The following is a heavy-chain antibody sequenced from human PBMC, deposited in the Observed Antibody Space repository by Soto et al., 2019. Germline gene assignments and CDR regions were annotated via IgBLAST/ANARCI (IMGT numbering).Heavy chain of an antibody. Sequence: ASVKVSCKASGYTFTSYYMHWVRQAPGQGLEWMGIINPSGGSTSYAQKFQGRVTMTRDTSTSTVYMELSSLRSEDTAVYYCARGGGYYDFWSGPMGAFDIWGQGTMVTVSS. V-gene: IGHV1-46*01. J-gene: IGHJ3*02. CDR2: INPSGGST. D-gene: IGHD3-3*01. CDR3: ARGGGYYDFWSGPMGAFDI. CDR1: GYTFTSYY.